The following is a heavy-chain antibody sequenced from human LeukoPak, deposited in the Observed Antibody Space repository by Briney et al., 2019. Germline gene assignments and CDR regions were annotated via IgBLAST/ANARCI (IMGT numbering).Heavy chain of an antibody. CDR1: GGSISSYY. D-gene: IGHD5-12*01. J-gene: IGHJ5*01. V-gene: IGHV4-59*08. CDR2: IYYSGST. CDR3: ARRLRGFDS. Sequence: SETLSLTCTVSGGSISSYYWSWIRQSPGKGLEWIGYIYYSGSTYYNPSLTSRVTISVDTSKNQFSLRLTSVTAADTALYYCARRLRGFDSWGQGTLVTVSS.